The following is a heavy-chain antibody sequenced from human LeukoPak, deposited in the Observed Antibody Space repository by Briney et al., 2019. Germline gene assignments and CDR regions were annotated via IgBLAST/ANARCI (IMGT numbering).Heavy chain of an antibody. CDR1: GFTFSSYE. Sequence: GGSRRLSCAASGFTFSSYEMNWVRQAPGKGLEWVSYISSSGSTIYYADSVKGRFTISRDNSKNTLYLQMNSLRAEDTAVYYCAKAPSSSWYGLKGAFDIWGQGTVVTVSS. CDR3: AKAPSSSWYGLKGAFDI. CDR2: ISSSGSTI. J-gene: IGHJ3*02. D-gene: IGHD6-13*01. V-gene: IGHV3-48*03.